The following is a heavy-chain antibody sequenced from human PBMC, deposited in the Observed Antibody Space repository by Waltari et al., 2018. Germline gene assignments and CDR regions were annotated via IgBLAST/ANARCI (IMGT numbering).Heavy chain of an antibody. CDR1: GYSISSGYY. V-gene: IGHV4-38-2*02. CDR2: IYHSGST. CDR3: ASRLPIVVVVAATPGAFDI. D-gene: IGHD2-15*01. J-gene: IGHJ3*02. Sequence: QVQLQESGPGLVKPSETLSLTCTVSGYSISSGYYWGWIRQPPGKGLEWIGSIYHSGSTYYNPSLKSRVTISVDTSKNQFSLKLSSVTAADTAVYYCASRLPIVVVVAATPGAFDIWGQGTMVTVSS.